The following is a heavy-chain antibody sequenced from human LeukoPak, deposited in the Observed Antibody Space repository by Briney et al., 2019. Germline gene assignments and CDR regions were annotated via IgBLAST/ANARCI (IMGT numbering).Heavy chain of an antibody. Sequence: ASVKVSCKASGYSFTSYGFSWVRQAPGQGLEWMGWISAYSGNTNYAQKFQGRVTMTTDTSTSTAYMELRSLRSDDTAVYYCAREGSYGRAFDYWGQGTLVTVSS. CDR3: AREGSYGRAFDY. V-gene: IGHV1-18*01. J-gene: IGHJ4*02. CDR1: GYSFTSYG. CDR2: ISAYSGNT. D-gene: IGHD5-18*01.